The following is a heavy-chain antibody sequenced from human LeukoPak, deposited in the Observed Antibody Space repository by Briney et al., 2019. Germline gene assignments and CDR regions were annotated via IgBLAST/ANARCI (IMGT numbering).Heavy chain of an antibody. J-gene: IGHJ4*02. Sequence: ATVKISCKVSGYTFTDYYMHWVQQAPGKGLEWMGLVDPEDGETIYAEKSQGRVTITADTSTDTAYMELSSLRSEDTAVYYCATALILGYCTNGVCSDYWGQGTLVTVSS. CDR1: GYTFTDYY. V-gene: IGHV1-69-2*01. D-gene: IGHD2-8*01. CDR2: VDPEDGET. CDR3: ATALILGYCTNGVCSDY.